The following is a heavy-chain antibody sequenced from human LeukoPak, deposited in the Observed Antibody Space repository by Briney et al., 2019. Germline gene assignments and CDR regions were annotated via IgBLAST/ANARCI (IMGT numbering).Heavy chain of an antibody. CDR2: INNEGSST. CDR1: GFTFNNYW. V-gene: IGHV3-74*01. CDR3: GRSLVDY. J-gene: IGHJ4*02. Sequence: GGSLRLSCEASGFTFNNYWMNWVRQAPGKGLVWVSRINNEGSSTSYADSVKGRFTISRDNAKNTLYLQMNSLRAEDTAVYYCGRSLVDYWGQGTLVIVSS.